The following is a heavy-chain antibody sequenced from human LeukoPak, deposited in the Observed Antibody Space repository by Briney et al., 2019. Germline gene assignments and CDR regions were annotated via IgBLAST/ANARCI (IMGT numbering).Heavy chain of an antibody. CDR2: IIPILGIA. V-gene: IGHV1-69*04. CDR1: GGTFSSYA. J-gene: IGHJ3*02. CDR3: ARDVRITMIVVVKKAFDI. Sequence: GASVKVSCKASGGTFSSYAISWVRQAPGQGLEWMGRIIPILGIANYAQKFQGRVTITADKSTSTAYMELSSLRSEDTAVYYCARDVRITMIVVVKKAFDIWGQGTMATVSS. D-gene: IGHD3-22*01.